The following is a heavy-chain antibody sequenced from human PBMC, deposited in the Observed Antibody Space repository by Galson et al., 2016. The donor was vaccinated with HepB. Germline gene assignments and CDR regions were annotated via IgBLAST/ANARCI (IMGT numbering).Heavy chain of an antibody. CDR3: ARSPSAAH. D-gene: IGHD6-25*01. CDR2: LPPDGSEK. Sequence: SLRLSCAASGFTFTTYWMIWVRQAPGKGLEWVAHLPPDGSEKYHVDSVKGRFTISRDTAKNSLFLQMNGLRVEDTAVYYCARSPSAAHWGQGTLVTVSS. V-gene: IGHV3-7*03. CDR1: GFTFTTYW. J-gene: IGHJ4*02.